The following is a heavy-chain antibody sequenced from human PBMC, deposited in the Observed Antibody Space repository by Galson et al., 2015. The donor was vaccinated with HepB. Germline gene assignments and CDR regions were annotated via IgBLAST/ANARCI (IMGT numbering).Heavy chain of an antibody. CDR3: ARDPPGYSYGTWDFDY. V-gene: IGHV3-30*04. CDR1: GFTFSSYA. Sequence: SLRLSCAASGFTFSSYAMHWVRQAPGKGLEWVAVISYDGSNKYYADSVKGRFTISRDNSKNTLYLQMNSLRAEDTAVYYCARDPPGYSYGTWDFDYWGQGTLVTASS. J-gene: IGHJ4*02. D-gene: IGHD5-18*01. CDR2: ISYDGSNK.